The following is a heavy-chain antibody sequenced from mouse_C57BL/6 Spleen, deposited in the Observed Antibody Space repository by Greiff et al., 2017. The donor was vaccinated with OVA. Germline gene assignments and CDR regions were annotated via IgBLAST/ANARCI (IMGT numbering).Heavy chain of an antibody. CDR2: IDPSDSET. Sequence: VQLPQPGAELVRPGSSVKLSCKASGYTFTSYWLHWVKQRPIQGLEWIGKIDPSDSETHYNQKFKDKATLTVDKSSSTAYMQLSSLTSEDSAVYYCARSAAQATRGFDYWGQGTTRTVSS. CDR1: GYTFTSYW. V-gene: IGHV1-52*01. D-gene: IGHD3-2*02. CDR3: ARSAAQATRGFDY. J-gene: IGHJ2*01.